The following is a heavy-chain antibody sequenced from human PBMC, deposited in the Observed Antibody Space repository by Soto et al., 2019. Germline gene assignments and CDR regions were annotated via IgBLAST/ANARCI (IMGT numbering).Heavy chain of an antibody. CDR3: AKAYSSGWYSSWGAFDI. Sequence: QVQLVESGGGVVQPGRSLRLSCAASGFTFSSYGMHWVRQAPGKGLEWVAVISYDGSNKYYADSVKGRFTISRDNSKNTLYLQMHSLRAEDTAVYYCAKAYSSGWYSSWGAFDIRGQGTMVTVSS. V-gene: IGHV3-30*18. D-gene: IGHD6-19*01. J-gene: IGHJ3*02. CDR1: GFTFSSYG. CDR2: ISYDGSNK.